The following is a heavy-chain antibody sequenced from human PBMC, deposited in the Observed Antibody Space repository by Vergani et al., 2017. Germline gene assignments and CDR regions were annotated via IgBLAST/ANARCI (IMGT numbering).Heavy chain of an antibody. CDR3: ARAPPMIVCNFQR. Sequence: QLQLQESGPGLVKPSETLSLTCTVSGCSISSYYWSCIRQPSGKGLVWIGYIYYSGSTNYNTSLKSRVTITVDTSKNQFSLKLSSVTAADTAVYYCARAPPMIVCNFQRCSQGTLVTVS. J-gene: IGHJ1*01. CDR2: IYYSGST. V-gene: IGHV4-59*01. CDR1: GCSISSYY. D-gene: IGHD3-22*01.